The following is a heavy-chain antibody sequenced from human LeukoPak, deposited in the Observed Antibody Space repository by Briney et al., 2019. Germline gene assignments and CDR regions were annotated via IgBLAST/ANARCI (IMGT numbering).Heavy chain of an antibody. Sequence: SETLSLTCTVSGGSISSYYWSWIRQPPGTGLEWIGYIYYSGSTNYNPSLKSRVTISVDTSKNQFSLKLSSVTAADTAVYYCARHVAAAAGSDYWGQGTLVTVP. CDR1: GGSISSYY. CDR3: ARHVAAAAGSDY. J-gene: IGHJ4*02. CDR2: IYYSGST. D-gene: IGHD6-13*01. V-gene: IGHV4-59*08.